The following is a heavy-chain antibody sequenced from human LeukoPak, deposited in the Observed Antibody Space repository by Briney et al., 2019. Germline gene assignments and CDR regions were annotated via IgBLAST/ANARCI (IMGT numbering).Heavy chain of an antibody. V-gene: IGHV3-23*01. CDR3: AKSANSGTYYRGYFDQ. CDR2: VSDSGDST. Sequence: GGSLRLSCAAFGFTFNNYAMSWVRRAPGKGLEWVSSVSDSGDSTYYADSVKGRVTISRDNSRNTLYLQMYSLRAEDTAGYYCAKSANSGTYYRGYFDQWGQGTLVTVSS. J-gene: IGHJ4*02. CDR1: GFTFNNYA. D-gene: IGHD3-10*01.